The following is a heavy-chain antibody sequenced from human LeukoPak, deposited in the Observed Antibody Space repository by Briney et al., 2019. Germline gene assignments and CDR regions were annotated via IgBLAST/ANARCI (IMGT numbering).Heavy chain of an antibody. V-gene: IGHV1-18*01. CDR3: ARTSTASYYYMDV. CDR2: ISAYNGNT. J-gene: IGHJ6*03. D-gene: IGHD4-17*01. CDR1: GYTFSSYG. Sequence: GASVKVSCKASGYTFSSYGITWVRQAPGQGLEWMGWISAYNGNTNHAQKLQGRVTMTTDTSTSTAYMELRSLRSDDTAVYYCARTSTASYYYMDVWGKGTTVTVSS.